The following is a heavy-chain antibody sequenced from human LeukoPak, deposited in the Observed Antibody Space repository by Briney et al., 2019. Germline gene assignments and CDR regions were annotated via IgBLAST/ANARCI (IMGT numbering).Heavy chain of an antibody. Sequence: ASVKVSCKASGYTFTSYYMHWVRRAPGQGLEWMGIINPSDGSTTYAQKFQDRVTMTRDTSTSTVYMELRSLRAEDTAVYLCARVASSYYYGMDVWGQGTTVTVSS. CDR2: INPSDGST. CDR1: GYTFTSYY. V-gene: IGHV1-46*01. J-gene: IGHJ6*02. D-gene: IGHD2-2*01. CDR3: ARVASSYYYGMDV.